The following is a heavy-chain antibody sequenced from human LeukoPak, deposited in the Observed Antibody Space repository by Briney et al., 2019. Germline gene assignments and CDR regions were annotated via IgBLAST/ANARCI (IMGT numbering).Heavy chain of an antibody. CDR3: ARGSTIVVFDY. J-gene: IGHJ4*02. V-gene: IGHV4-61*02. Sequence: SQTLSLTCTVSGGSIGSGSYYWSWIRQPAGKGLEWIGRIYTSGSTNYNPSLKSRVTISVDTSKNQFSLKLSSVTAADTAVYYCARGSTIVVFDYWGQGTLVTVSS. CDR1: GGSIGSGSYY. CDR2: IYTSGST. D-gene: IGHD2-15*01.